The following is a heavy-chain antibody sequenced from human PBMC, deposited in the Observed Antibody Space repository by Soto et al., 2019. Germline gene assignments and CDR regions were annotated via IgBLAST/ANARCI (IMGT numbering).Heavy chain of an antibody. J-gene: IGHJ6*03. CDR1: GGSISGYY. CDR3: ARLTGGTYLSFYYYIGV. D-gene: IGHD2-8*02. V-gene: IGHV4-59*01. CDR2: IYYSGTT. Sequence: QVQLQESGPGLVKPSETLSLTCTVSGGSISGYYWSWIRQAPGKGLEWIGYIYYSGTTNYDPSLKSRVTMSEDTSKNQFSLKLSSVTTADTAVYYCARLTGGTYLSFYYYIGVWGKGTTVTVSS.